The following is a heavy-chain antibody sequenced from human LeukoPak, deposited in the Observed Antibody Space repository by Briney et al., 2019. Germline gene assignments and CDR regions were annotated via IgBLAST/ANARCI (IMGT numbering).Heavy chain of an antibody. Sequence: GGSLRLSCAASGFTFSSYAMHWVRQAPGKGLEWVAIISYDASNKYYADSVKGRFTISRDNSKNTLYLQMNSLRAEDTAVYYCARDRDYYDSSGYYGAFDIWGQGTMVTISS. V-gene: IGHV3-30-3*01. D-gene: IGHD3-22*01. J-gene: IGHJ3*02. CDR3: ARDRDYYDSSGYYGAFDI. CDR1: GFTFSSYA. CDR2: ISYDASNK.